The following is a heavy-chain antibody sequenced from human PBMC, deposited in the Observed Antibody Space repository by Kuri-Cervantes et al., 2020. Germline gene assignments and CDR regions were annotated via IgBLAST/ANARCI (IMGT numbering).Heavy chain of an antibody. V-gene: IGHV1-2*02. D-gene: IGHD6-19*01. CDR2: INPNSGGT. CDR1: GYTFTSYD. CDR3: ARVRGGGWTRDTEAFDY. J-gene: IGHJ4*02. Sequence: ASVKVSCKASGYTFTSYDINWVRQATGQGLEWMGWINPNSGGTNYAQKFQGRVTMTRDTSISTAYMELSRLRSDDTAVYYCARVRGGGWTRDTEAFDYWGQGTLVTVSS.